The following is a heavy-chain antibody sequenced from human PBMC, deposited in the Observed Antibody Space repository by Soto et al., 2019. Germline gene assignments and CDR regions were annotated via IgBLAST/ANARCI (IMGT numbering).Heavy chain of an antibody. CDR1: GFTFSSYT. J-gene: IGHJ4*02. D-gene: IGHD3-10*01. CDR2: ISGSGGST. Sequence: GGSLRLSCATYGFTFSSYTMRWVRPAPGKGLKWVSAISGSGGSTYYADSVKGRFTISRDNSKNTLYLQMNSLRAEDTAVYYCAKDLDPVRGVINLFDYWGQGTLVAVSS. CDR3: AKDLDPVRGVINLFDY. V-gene: IGHV3-23*01.